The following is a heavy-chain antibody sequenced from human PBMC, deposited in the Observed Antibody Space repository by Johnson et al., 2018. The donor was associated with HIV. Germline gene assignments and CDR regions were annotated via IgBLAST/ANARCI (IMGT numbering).Heavy chain of an antibody. CDR1: GFTFSSYW. V-gene: IGHV3-30*18. CDR2: ISYAGSNK. CDR3: AKDLHGYQLRDDAFDI. Sequence: QVQLVESGGGLIQPGGSLRLSCAASGFTFSSYWMSWVRQAPGKGLEWVAVISYAGSNKYYADSVRGRFTISRDNSKNTLYLQMNSLRAEDTAVYYCAKDLHGYQLRDDAFDIWGQGTMVTVSS. D-gene: IGHD2-2*01. J-gene: IGHJ3*02.